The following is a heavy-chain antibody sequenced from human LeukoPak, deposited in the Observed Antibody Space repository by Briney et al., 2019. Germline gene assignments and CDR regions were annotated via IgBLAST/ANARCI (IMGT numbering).Heavy chain of an antibody. CDR3: ARDGASGYLADY. CDR2: INPNSGGT. Sequence: ASVTVSFTASVYTLTRYYMHCVRQAPGQGLEWMGWINPNSGGTNYAQKFQGRVTMTRDTSISTAYMELSRLGSDDTAAYYCARDGASGYLADYWGQGTLVTVSS. CDR1: VYTLTRYY. V-gene: IGHV1-2*02. J-gene: IGHJ4*02. D-gene: IGHD3-3*01.